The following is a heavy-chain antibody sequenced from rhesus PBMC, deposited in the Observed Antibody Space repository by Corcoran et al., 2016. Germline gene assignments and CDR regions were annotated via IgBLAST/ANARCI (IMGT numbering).Heavy chain of an antibody. D-gene: IGHD3-16*01. CDR2: IRNKANSYTT. J-gene: IGHJ6*01. CDR3: TKSLYSGSYKYGLDS. Sequence: EVQLVESGCGLVQPGGSLRLSFAASCFPFIYSSLRLVRQAQGKGLEWVGLIRNKANSYTTEYAAAVKGRFTISRDDSKNTLYLQMSSLKTEDTALYYCTKSLYSGSYKYGLDSWGQGVVVTVSS. CDR1: CFPFIYSS. V-gene: IGHV3-13*01.